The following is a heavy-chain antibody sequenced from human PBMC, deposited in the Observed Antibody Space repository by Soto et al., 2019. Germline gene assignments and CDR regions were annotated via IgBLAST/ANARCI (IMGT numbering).Heavy chain of an antibody. CDR2: IPSDGSAQ. D-gene: IGHD1-1*01. CDR1: GFTFRDYA. J-gene: IGHJ4*02. Sequence: QVQLVESGGGVVQPGRSLRLSCEASGFTFRDYAMHWVRQAPGKAPEWVAAIPSDGSAQHYADSVKGRFSISRDNSKNTLSLQMNGLRPEDAALYYCARAVAGQVRSAWTWLDYWGQGTLVTVSS. V-gene: IGHV3-30-3*01. CDR3: ARAVAGQVRSAWTWLDY.